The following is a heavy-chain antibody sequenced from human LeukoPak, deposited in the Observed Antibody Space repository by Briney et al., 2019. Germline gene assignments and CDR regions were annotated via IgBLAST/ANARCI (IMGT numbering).Heavy chain of an antibody. CDR2: INTNTGNP. Sequence: ASVKVSCKASGYTFTSYDINWVRQAPGQGLEWMGWINTNTGNPTYAQGFTGRFVFPLDTSVSTAYLQISSLKAEDTAVYYCARGLKYYDFWSGYSGGSDPDYWGQGTLVTVSS. CDR3: ARGLKYYDFWSGYSGGSDPDY. V-gene: IGHV7-4-1*02. J-gene: IGHJ4*02. CDR1: GYTFTSYD. D-gene: IGHD3-3*01.